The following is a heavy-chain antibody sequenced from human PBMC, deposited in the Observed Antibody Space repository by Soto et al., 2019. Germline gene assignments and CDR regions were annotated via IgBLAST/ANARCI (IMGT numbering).Heavy chain of an antibody. CDR3: ARGLRGANHDAFKI. Sequence: GGSLRLSCAASGFSFSHYAMSWARQAPGKGLEWFSTFTGSGGSTYYADSVKGRFTISRDNSKNTLYLEMNSLRAEDTALYHCARGLRGANHDAFKIWGQGIMVIVSS. D-gene: IGHD2-15*01. CDR1: GFSFSHYA. CDR2: FTGSGGST. V-gene: IGHV3-23*01. J-gene: IGHJ3*02.